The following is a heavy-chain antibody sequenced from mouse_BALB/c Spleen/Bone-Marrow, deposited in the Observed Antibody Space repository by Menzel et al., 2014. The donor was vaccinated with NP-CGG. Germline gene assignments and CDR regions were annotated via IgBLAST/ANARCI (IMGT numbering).Heavy chain of an antibody. CDR1: GFNIKDTY. CDR2: IEPANGNT. CDR3: ALYYYGSSGFAY. J-gene: IGHJ3*01. Sequence: VQLQQSGAELVKPGASVKLSCTASGFNIKDTYMNWVKQRPEQGLEWIGRIEPANGNTKYDPKFQGKATITADTSSNTAYLQLSSLTSEDTAVYYCALYYYGSSGFAYWGQGTLVTVSA. D-gene: IGHD1-1*01. V-gene: IGHV14-3*02.